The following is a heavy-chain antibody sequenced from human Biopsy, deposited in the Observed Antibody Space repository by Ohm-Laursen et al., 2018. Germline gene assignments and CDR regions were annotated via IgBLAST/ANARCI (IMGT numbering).Heavy chain of an antibody. V-gene: IGHV3-23*01. J-gene: IGHJ4*02. CDR3: AKDVEMFGELSFDS. CDR2: ITGSGGST. CDR1: GFTFSTYA. Sequence: SLRLSCAAPGFTFSTYAMTWVRQAPGEGLEWVSSITGSGGSTYYPDSVKGRFTISRDNSKNSLYLQMNSLRSEDTALYYCAKDVEMFGELSFDSWGQGTLVTVSS. D-gene: IGHD3-10*02.